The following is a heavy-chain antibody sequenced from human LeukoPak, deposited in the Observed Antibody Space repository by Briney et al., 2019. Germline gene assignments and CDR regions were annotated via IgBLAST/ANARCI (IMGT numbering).Heavy chain of an antibody. V-gene: IGHV4-59*01. Sequence: SETLSLTCTVSGGSISSYYWSWIRQPPGKGLEWIGYIYYSGSTNYNPSLKSRVTISVDTSKNQFSLKLSSVTAADTAVYYCAREVVVVPAAIFDYYYYMDVWGKGTTVTVSS. CDR3: AREVVVVPAAIFDYYYYMDV. CDR1: GGSISSYY. D-gene: IGHD2-2*01. CDR2: IYYSGST. J-gene: IGHJ6*03.